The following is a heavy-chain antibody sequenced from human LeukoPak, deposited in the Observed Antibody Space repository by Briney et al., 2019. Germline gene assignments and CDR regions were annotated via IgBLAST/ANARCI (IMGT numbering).Heavy chain of an antibody. V-gene: IGHV3-23*01. Sequence: QPGGSLRLSCAASGFTFSSYAMGWVRQAPGKGLEWVSSISGSGAGTYYADSVKGRCTIYRDNSKNTLYLQMNSLRAEDTAVYYCAKADDDSPGYTNYFDYWGQGTLVTVSS. CDR2: ISGSGAGT. CDR3: AKADDDSPGYTNYFDY. J-gene: IGHJ4*02. CDR1: GFTFSSYA. D-gene: IGHD3-22*01.